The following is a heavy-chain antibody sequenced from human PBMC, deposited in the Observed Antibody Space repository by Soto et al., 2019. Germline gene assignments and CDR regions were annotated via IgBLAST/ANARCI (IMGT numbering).Heavy chain of an antibody. J-gene: IGHJ4*02. D-gene: IGHD3-16*01. V-gene: IGHV1-69*19. CDR2: IIPLFGTP. Sequence: QVQLVQSGAEVRKAGSSVRVSCKVSGGSFTTLAFSWVRQAPGQGLEWMGRIIPLFGTPNYAQRFQGRVAIFVDESTNTTYMELSSLTSEDPAVYYCAAGIGITFGGVTREFDYWGQGTLVTVSS. CDR1: GGSFTTLA. CDR3: AAGIGITFGGVTREFDY.